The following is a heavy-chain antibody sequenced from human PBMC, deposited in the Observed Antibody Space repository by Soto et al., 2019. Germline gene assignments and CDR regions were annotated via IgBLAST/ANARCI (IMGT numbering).Heavy chain of an antibody. V-gene: IGHV3-72*01. D-gene: IGHD3-3*01. CDR1: GFTFSDHY. CDR2: TRNKANSYTT. CDR3: ARAQSRDYPAWDY. Sequence: EVQLVESGGGLVQPGGSLRLSCAASGFTFSDHYMDWVRQAPGKGLEWVGRTRNKANSYTTEYVASVKGRFTISRDDSKNSLYLQTNSVKTEDTAVYYCARAQSRDYPAWDYWGQGILVTVSS. J-gene: IGHJ4*02.